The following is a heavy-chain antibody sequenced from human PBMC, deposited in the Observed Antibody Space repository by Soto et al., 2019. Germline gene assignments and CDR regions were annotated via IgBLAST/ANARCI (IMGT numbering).Heavy chain of an antibody. Sequence: GASVKVSCKASGYSFTRYSIHWVRQAPGQSLEWMGWTNAGNGNTKYSQKFQGRVTITRDTSASTAYMELSSLRSEDTSVYYCGRDSKWDDTSVGMDVWGQGTKVTV. V-gene: IGHV1-3*01. CDR3: GRDSKWDDTSVGMDV. J-gene: IGHJ6*02. CDR2: TNAGNGNT. CDR1: GYSFTRYS. D-gene: IGHD3-22*01.